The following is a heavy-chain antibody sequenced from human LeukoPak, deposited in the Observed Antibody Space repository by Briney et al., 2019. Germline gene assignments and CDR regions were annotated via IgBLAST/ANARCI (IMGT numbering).Heavy chain of an antibody. CDR1: EYSVSSNSAA. J-gene: IGHJ6*03. Sequence: SQTLSLTCAISEYSVSSNSAAWNWIRQSPSRGLEWLGRTYYRSKWYYDCAVSVKSRITINPDTSKNQFSLQLNSVTPEDTAVYYCARGPQLVDYYYIDVWGKGTTVTVSS. D-gene: IGHD6-13*01. CDR2: TYYRSKWYY. CDR3: ARGPQLVDYYYIDV. V-gene: IGHV6-1*01.